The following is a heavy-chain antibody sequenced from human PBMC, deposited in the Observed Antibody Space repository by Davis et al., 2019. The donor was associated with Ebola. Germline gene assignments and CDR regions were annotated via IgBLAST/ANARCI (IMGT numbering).Heavy chain of an antibody. CDR2: VRYDDSNR. CDR3: AKDIATGWELLPGLDY. Sequence: GGSLRLSCSASGFTFSSYAMHWVRQAPGKGLEWVAFVRYDDSNRYYGDPVKGRFTISRDNAKNSLYLQMNSLRAEDTALYYCAKDIATGWELLPGLDYWGQGTLVTVSS. D-gene: IGHD1-26*01. CDR1: GFTFSSYA. V-gene: IGHV3-30*02. J-gene: IGHJ4*01.